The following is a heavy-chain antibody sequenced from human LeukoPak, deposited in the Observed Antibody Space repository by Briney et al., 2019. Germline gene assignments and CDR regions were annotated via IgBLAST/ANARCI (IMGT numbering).Heavy chain of an antibody. CDR2: IYYSGST. Sequence: SETLSLTCTVSGGSISSYYWSWIRQPPGKGLEWIGYIYYSGSTNYNPSLKSRVTISVDTSKNQFSLKLSSVTAADTAVYYCARVPRGFYYYYGMDVWGQGTTVTVSS. CDR1: GGSISSYY. J-gene: IGHJ6*02. CDR3: ARVPRGFYYYYGMDV. V-gene: IGHV4-59*12.